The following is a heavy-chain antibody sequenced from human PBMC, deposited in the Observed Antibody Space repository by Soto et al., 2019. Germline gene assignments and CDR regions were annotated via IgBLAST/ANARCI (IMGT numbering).Heavy chain of an antibody. D-gene: IGHD4-17*01. CDR3: ARPRYGDLADYYFYY. CDR1: GYTFSNYG. J-gene: IGHJ4*02. V-gene: IGHV1-3*01. CDR2: INAGNGNT. Sequence: GASVKVSCKASGYTFSNYGIHWVRQAPGQRLEWMGLINAGNGNTKYSQKFQGRVTLTRDTSASTAYMELSSLRSEDTAVYYCARPRYGDLADYYFYYWGQGTLVTVSS.